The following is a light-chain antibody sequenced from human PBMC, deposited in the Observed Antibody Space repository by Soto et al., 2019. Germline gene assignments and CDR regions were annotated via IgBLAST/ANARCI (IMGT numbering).Light chain of an antibody. CDR2: DAS. CDR1: QSISSW. V-gene: IGKV1-5*01. Sequence: DIQMTQSPSTLSASVGDRVTITCRASQSISSWLAWYQQKPGKAPKLLIYDASSLESGVPPRFSGSGSGTEFTITISSLQPDDVETYYCQQYNSYFQTFGQGTKVDIK. CDR3: QQYNSYFQT. J-gene: IGKJ1*01.